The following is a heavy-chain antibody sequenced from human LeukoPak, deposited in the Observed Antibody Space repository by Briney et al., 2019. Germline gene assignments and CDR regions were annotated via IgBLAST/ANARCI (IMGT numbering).Heavy chain of an antibody. D-gene: IGHD2-15*01. CDR2: INHSGST. CDR1: GGSFSGYY. V-gene: IGHV4-34*09. CDR3: ARDLIEDKLGAFDI. Sequence: SETLSLTCAVYGGSFSGYYWSWIRQPPGKGLEWIGEINHSGSTNYNPSLKSRVTISVDTSKNQFSLKLSSVTAADTAVYYCARDLIEDKLGAFDIWGQGTMVTVSS. J-gene: IGHJ3*02.